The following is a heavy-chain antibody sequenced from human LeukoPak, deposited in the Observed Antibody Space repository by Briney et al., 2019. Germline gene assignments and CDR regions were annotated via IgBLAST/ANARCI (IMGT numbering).Heavy chain of an antibody. CDR2: IYYSGIT. D-gene: IGHD6-13*01. V-gene: IGHV4-31*03. CDR1: GGSISSGGYY. Sequence: PSETLSLTCTVSGGSISSGGYYWSWIRQHPGKGLEWIGYIYYSGITYYNPSLESRLTISVGTSRDQFSLKLSSVTAADTAVYYCARDLAAAGLAPWGQGTLVTVSS. CDR3: ARDLAAAGLAP. J-gene: IGHJ5*02.